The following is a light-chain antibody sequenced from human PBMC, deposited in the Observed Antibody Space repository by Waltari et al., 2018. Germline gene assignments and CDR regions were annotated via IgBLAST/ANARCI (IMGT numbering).Light chain of an antibody. Sequence: SHELTQPPSVSVSPGQTARLTCAGAAFPNQYAYWYQQKSGQAPVVIIYKDTERPSGIPNRFSCSTSGTIVTLTISGVQAEDEADYYCQSADSSSKFQVFGGGTKLTVL. CDR3: QSADSSSKFQV. V-gene: IGLV3-25*03. J-gene: IGLJ2*01. CDR2: KDT. CDR1: AFPNQY.